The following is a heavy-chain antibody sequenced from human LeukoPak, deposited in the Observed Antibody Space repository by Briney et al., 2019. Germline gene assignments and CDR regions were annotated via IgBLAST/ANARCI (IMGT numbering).Heavy chain of an antibody. Sequence: GGSLRLSCAASGFTFDDYAMHWVRQAPGKGLEWVSGISWNSGSIGYADSVKGRFTISRDNAKNSLYLQMNSLRAEDTALYYCAKDVGGGPYYFDYWGQGTLVTVSS. D-gene: IGHD2-15*01. V-gene: IGHV3-9*01. CDR1: GFTFDDYA. J-gene: IGHJ4*02. CDR2: ISWNSGSI. CDR3: AKDVGGGPYYFDY.